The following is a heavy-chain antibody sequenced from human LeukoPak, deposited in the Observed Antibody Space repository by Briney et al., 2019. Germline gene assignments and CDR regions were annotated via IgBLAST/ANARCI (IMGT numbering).Heavy chain of an antibody. CDR2: ITSSGGST. J-gene: IGHJ4*02. CDR3: ARTYYYDSSGYYAPFDY. Sequence: GGSLRLSCAASGYTFSSYVMSWVRQAPGKGLEWVSGITSSGGSTYYADSVKGRFTISRDNSKNTLYLQMNSLRAEDTAVYYCARTYYYDSSGYYAPFDYWGQGTLVTVSS. CDR1: GYTFSSYV. D-gene: IGHD3-22*01. V-gene: IGHV3-23*01.